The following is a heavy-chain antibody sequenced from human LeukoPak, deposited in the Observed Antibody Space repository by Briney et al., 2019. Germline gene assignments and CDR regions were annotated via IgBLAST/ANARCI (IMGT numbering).Heavy chain of an antibody. V-gene: IGHV1-69*05. CDR3: ARAGIAAAWEIDY. Sequence: GASVKVSCKASGGTFSSYAISWVRQAPGQGLEWMGRIIPIFGTANYAQKFQGRVTITTDESTSTAYMELSSLRSEDTAVYYCARAGIAAAWEIDYWGQGTLVTVSS. CDR2: IIPIFGTA. CDR1: GGTFSSYA. J-gene: IGHJ4*02. D-gene: IGHD6-13*01.